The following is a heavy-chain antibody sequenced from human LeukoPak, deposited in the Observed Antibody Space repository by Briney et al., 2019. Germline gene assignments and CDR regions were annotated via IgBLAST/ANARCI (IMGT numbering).Heavy chain of an antibody. CDR1: GFTFDDYG. V-gene: IGHV3-20*04. Sequence: GGSLRLSCAASGFTFDDYGMSWVRQAPGKGLEWVSGINWNGGSTGYADSVKGRFTISRDNAKNSLYLQMNSLRAEDTAVYYCARDARYYDSSGYGDAFDIWGQGTMVTVSS. J-gene: IGHJ3*02. D-gene: IGHD3-22*01. CDR3: ARDARYYDSSGYGDAFDI. CDR2: INWNGGST.